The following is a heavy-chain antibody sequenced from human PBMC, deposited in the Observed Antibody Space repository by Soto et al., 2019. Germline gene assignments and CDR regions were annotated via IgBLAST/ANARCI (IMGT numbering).Heavy chain of an antibody. CDR1: GGSISSSSYY. CDR2: IYYSGST. CDR3: ARLGGYCSGGSCYDFDY. D-gene: IGHD2-15*01. J-gene: IGHJ4*02. Sequence: QLQLQESGPGLVKPSETLSLTCTVSGGSISSSSYYWGWIRQPPGKGLEWIGSIYYSGSTYYNPSLKSRVTISVDTSKNQLSLKLSSVTAADTAVYYCARLGGYCSGGSCYDFDYWGQGTLVTVSS. V-gene: IGHV4-39*01.